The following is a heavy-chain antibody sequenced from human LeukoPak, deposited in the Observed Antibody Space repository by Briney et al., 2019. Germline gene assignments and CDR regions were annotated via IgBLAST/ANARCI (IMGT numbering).Heavy chain of an antibody. CDR3: AKDKGGSYFDY. CDR2: MSWAGGST. Sequence: GGSRRLSCGASVFTFDFYTMHWVRQAPGKCLEWVSLMSWAGGSTYNAGCVKARFTISRDNSKNSLYLQMNSLRTEATALYYCAKDKGGSYFDYWGQGTLVTVSS. D-gene: IGHD3-16*01. J-gene: IGHJ4*02. V-gene: IGHV3-43*01. CDR1: VFTFDFYT.